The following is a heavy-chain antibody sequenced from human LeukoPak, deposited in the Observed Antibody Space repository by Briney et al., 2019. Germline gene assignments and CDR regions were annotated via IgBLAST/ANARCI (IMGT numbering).Heavy chain of an antibody. V-gene: IGHV1-69*13. CDR1: GGTFSIYA. CDR2: IIPIFGTA. D-gene: IGHD3-3*01. CDR3: ARDRSEAVGVWSGYLNWFDP. Sequence: SVNVSFTASGGTFSIYAISWVRQAPGQGLEWMGGIIPIFGTANYAQKFQGRVTITADESTSTAYMELSSLRSEDTAVYYCARDRSEAVGVWSGYLNWFDPWGQGTLVTVSS. J-gene: IGHJ5*02.